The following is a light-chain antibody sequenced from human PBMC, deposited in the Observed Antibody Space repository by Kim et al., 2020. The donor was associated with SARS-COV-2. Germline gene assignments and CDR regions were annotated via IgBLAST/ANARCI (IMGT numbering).Light chain of an antibody. J-gene: IGLJ2*01. CDR2: LHN. CDR3: QLWNSSSDVV. Sequence: LRPSPSIPCGRVYIGTTAIHWYPQTPGPAPLLVISLHNNPPSGIPDRFSASNSVNTATLTISRAQAGDESNYYCQLWNSSSDVVFGGGTQLTVL. CDR1: YIGTTA. V-gene: IGLV3-9*01.